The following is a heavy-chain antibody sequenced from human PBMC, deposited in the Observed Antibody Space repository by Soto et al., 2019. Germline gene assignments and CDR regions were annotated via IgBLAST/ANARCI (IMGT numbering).Heavy chain of an antibody. D-gene: IGHD6-13*01. J-gene: IGHJ6*03. CDR1: GYTFTSYD. CDR3: ARGQYSSSWYVGLGMDV. CDR2: MNPNSGNT. V-gene: IGHV1-8*01. Sequence: ASVKVSCKASGYTFTSYDINWVRQATGQGLEWMGWMNPNSGNTGYAQKFQGRVTMTRNTSISTAYIELSSLRSEDTAVYYCARGQYSSSWYVGLGMDVWGKGTTVTVSS.